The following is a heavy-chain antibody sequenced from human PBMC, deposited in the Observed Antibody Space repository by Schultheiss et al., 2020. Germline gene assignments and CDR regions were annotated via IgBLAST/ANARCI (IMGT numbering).Heavy chain of an antibody. CDR2: INHSRST. D-gene: IGHD3-3*01. CDR3: ARGGDFWRGYYPPDP. J-gene: IGHJ5*02. V-gene: IGHV4-39*07. CDR1: GDSISSTTYY. Sequence: SETLSLTCTVSGDSISSTTYYWSWIRQPPGKGREWIGEINHSRSTNYNQSLKSRVTISVDTSKNQFSLKLSSVTAEDTAVYYCARGGDFWRGYYPPDPWGQGTLVTVSS.